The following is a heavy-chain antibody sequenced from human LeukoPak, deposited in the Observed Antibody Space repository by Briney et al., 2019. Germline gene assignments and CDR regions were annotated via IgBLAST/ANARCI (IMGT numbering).Heavy chain of an antibody. CDR1: GFTVSSNY. CDR2: IYSGGST. Sequence: GGSLRLSCAASGFTVSSNYMNWVRQAPGKGPEWVSVIYSGGSTYYADSVKGRFTISRDNSKNTLYLQMNSLRAEDTAVYYCARDPIHDYWGQGTLVTVSS. D-gene: IGHD5-18*01. J-gene: IGHJ4*02. CDR3: ARDPIHDY. V-gene: IGHV3-53*01.